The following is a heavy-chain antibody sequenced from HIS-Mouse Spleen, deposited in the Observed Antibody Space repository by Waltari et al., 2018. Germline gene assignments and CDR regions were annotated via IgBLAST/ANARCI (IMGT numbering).Heavy chain of an antibody. V-gene: IGHV3-30*18. D-gene: IGHD3-10*01. CDR2: ISYVGSNK. J-gene: IGHJ3*02. CDR1: GFTFSSYG. Sequence: QVQLVESGGGVVQPGRSLRLSCAASGFTFSSYGMHWVRQAPGKGRGWVVVISYVGSNKYYADSVKGRFTISRDNSKNTLYLQMNSLRAEDTAVYYCAKKPPPLPVRDAFDIWGQGTMVTVSS. CDR3: AKKPPPLPVRDAFDI.